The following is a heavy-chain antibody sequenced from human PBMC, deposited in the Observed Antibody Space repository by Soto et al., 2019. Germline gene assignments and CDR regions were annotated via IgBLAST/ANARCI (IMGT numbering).Heavy chain of an antibody. D-gene: IGHD3-10*01. CDR2: INSVASYV. J-gene: IGHJ6*02. CDR1: RFAFSSYS. CDR3: TRDRSSFMRGRIRGPYGGLDV. Sequence: QLVESGGGLVKPGGSLRVSCAASRFAFSSYSMHWVRQAPMKGLEWVASINSVASYVYYADSVEGRFTISRDNAKNSVYLQMYSLRAEDTAVYYCTRDRSSFMRGRIRGPYGGLDVWGQGTTVLVS. V-gene: IGHV3-21*01.